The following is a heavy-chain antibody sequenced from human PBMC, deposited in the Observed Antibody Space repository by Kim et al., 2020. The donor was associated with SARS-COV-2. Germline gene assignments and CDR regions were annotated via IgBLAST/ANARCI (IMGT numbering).Heavy chain of an antibody. CDR2: INHSGST. CDR3: ARTYGSGSYPPNY. Sequence: SETLSLTCAVYGGSFSGYYWSWIRQPPGKGLEWIGEINHSGSTNYNPSLKSRVTISVDTSKNQFSLKLSSVTAAYTAVYYCARTYGSGSYPPNYWGQGTLVTVSS. CDR1: GGSFSGYY. J-gene: IGHJ4*02. D-gene: IGHD3-10*01. V-gene: IGHV4-34*01.